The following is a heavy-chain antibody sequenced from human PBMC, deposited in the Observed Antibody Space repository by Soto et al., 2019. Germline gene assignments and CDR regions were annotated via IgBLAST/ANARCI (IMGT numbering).Heavy chain of an antibody. CDR3: ARVPGYSIGDL. Sequence: QVQLVQSGAEVKKPGASVKVSCKASGYTFTSYAMHWVRQAPGQRLEWMGWINAGNGNTKYSQKFQGRATITRDTSASTAYMALSSLRSEDTAVYSCARVPGYSIGDLWGRGTLVTVSS. CDR2: INAGNGNT. V-gene: IGHV1-3*01. CDR1: GYTFTSYA. D-gene: IGHD2-21*01. J-gene: IGHJ2*01.